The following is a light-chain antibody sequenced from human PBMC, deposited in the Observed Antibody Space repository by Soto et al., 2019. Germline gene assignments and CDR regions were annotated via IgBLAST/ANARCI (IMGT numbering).Light chain of an antibody. CDR1: QSLLYNVNNKNY. CDR2: WAS. V-gene: IGKV4-1*01. Sequence: DIVMTQSPDSLAVSLGERATINCKSSQSLLYNVNNKNYLAWYQKKPGQPPKLLIYWASTRESGVPDRXSGSGSGTDFTLTISSLQAEDVAFYYCQQSYNGPRTFGQGTKVEIK. CDR3: QQSYNGPRT. J-gene: IGKJ1*01.